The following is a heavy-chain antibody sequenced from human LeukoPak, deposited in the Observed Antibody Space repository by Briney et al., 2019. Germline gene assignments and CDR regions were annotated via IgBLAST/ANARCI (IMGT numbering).Heavy chain of an antibody. J-gene: IGHJ4*02. CDR1: GFSFSDYN. CDR3: LRGTSFGRGPFDY. CDR2: ISSTSGTI. D-gene: IGHD3-3*01. V-gene: IGHV3-48*04. Sequence: GGSLRLSCAASGFSFSDYNMHWGRQAPGKGLEWVAYISSTSGTIHYADSVKGRFTISRDNAKNSLYLQMNSLRVEGTAVYFCLRGTSFGRGPFDYWGQGALVTVSS.